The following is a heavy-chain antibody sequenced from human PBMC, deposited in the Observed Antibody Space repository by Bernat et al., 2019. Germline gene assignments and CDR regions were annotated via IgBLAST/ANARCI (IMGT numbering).Heavy chain of an antibody. D-gene: IGHD6-19*01. CDR2: IIPIFGTA. Sequence: QVQLVQSGAEAKKPGSSVKVSCKASGGTFSSYAISWVRQAPGQGLEWMGGIIPIFGTANYAQKFQGRVTITADESTSTAYMELSSLRSEDTAVYYCARGAGAAVAGTEEDAFDIWGQGTMVTVSS. CDR1: GGTFSSYA. J-gene: IGHJ3*02. CDR3: ARGAGAAVAGTEEDAFDI. V-gene: IGHV1-69*01.